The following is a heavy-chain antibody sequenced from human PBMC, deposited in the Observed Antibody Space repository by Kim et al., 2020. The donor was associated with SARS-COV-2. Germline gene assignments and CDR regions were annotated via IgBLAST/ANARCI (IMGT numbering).Heavy chain of an antibody. CDR3: ARDGGDYYDSSGYTKLYGMDV. Sequence: GGSLRLSCAASGFTFSDYYMSWIRQAPGKGLEWVSYISSSGSTIYYADSVKGRFTISRDNAKNSLYLQMNSLRAEDTAVYYCARDGGDYYDSSGYTKLYGMDVWGQGTTVTVSS. V-gene: IGHV3-11*04. J-gene: IGHJ6*02. CDR1: GFTFSDYY. CDR2: ISSSGSTI. D-gene: IGHD3-22*01.